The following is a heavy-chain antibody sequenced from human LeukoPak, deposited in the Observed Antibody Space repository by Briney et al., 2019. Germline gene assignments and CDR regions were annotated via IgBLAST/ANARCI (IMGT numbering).Heavy chain of an antibody. CDR3: ARDTPGGAYSSSWYPTYYFDY. CDR1: GFTFSSYG. Sequence: PGGSLRLSCAASGFTFSSYGMSWVRQAPGKGLEWVSAISGSGGSTYYADSVKGRFTISRDNSKNTLYLQMNSLRAKDTAVYYCARDTPGGAYSSSWYPTYYFDYWGQGTLVTVSS. CDR2: ISGSGGST. J-gene: IGHJ4*02. V-gene: IGHV3-23*01. D-gene: IGHD6-13*01.